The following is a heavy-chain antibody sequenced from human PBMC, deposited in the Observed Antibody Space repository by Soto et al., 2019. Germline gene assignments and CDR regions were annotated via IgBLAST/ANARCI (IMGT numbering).Heavy chain of an antibody. D-gene: IGHD2-2*02. Sequence: GASVKVSCKASGYTFTSYGISWVQQAPGQGLEWMGWISAYNGNTNYAQKLQGRVTMTTDTSTSTAYMELRSLRSDDTAVYYCARVVETATAIRTTVDYWGQGTLVTVS. CDR1: GYTFTSYG. J-gene: IGHJ4*02. CDR2: ISAYNGNT. CDR3: ARVVETATAIRTTVDY. V-gene: IGHV1-18*01.